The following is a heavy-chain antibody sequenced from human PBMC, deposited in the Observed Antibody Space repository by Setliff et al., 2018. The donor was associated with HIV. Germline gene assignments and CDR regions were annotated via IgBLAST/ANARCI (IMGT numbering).Heavy chain of an antibody. J-gene: IGHJ4*02. D-gene: IGHD4-17*01. CDR3: AAKKSGYYPFN. CDR1: GGSISSSNYY. CDR2: FYYSGST. Sequence: PSETLSLTCAVSGGSISSSNYYWVWIRQPPGKELEWIGSFYYSGSTYYNPSLKSRVTISLDTSKNQFSLKVGSVTAAGTAVYYCAAKKSGYYPFNWGQGTLVTVSS. V-gene: IGHV4-39*07.